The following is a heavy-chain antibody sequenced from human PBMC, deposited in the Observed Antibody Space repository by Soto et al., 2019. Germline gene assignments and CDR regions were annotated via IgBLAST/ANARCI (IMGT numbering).Heavy chain of an antibody. Sequence: GASVKVSCKASGGTFSSYAISWVRQAPGQGLEWMGGIIPIFGTANYAQKFQGRVTITADESTSTAYMELSSLRSEDTAVHYCARDNPRVETVVTPPDWYGYFQHWGQGALVTVSS. V-gene: IGHV1-69*13. CDR1: GGTFSSYA. CDR3: ARDNPRVETVVTPPDWYGYFQH. D-gene: IGHD2-21*02. CDR2: IIPIFGTA. J-gene: IGHJ1*01.